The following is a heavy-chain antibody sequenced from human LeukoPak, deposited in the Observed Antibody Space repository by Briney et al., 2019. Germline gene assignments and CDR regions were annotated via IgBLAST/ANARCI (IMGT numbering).Heavy chain of an antibody. D-gene: IGHD3-16*02. V-gene: IGHV3-23*01. CDR1: GFTFSSYG. J-gene: IGHJ4*02. CDR2: ISGSGGST. CDR3: AKDMYDYVWGSYRYVDY. Sequence: GGSLRLSCAASGFTFSSYGMSWVRQAPGKGLEWVSAISGSGGSTYYADSVKGRFTISRDNSKNTLYLQMNSLRAEDTAVYYCAKDMYDYVWGSYRYVDYWGQGTLVTVSS.